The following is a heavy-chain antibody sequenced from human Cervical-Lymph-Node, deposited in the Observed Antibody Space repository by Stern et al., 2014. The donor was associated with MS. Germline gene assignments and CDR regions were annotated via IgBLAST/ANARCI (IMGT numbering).Heavy chain of an antibody. CDR2: ISHSGDT. Sequence: QMQLVQSGPGLVKPSETLSLTCAVSGGSISSRYWGWIRQPPGKGLEWIGLISHSGDTKYNPSLKSRVTISLDTSKNQFSLKAPSVTAADTAVYYCARLSTAVDFWGQGTLVTVSS. CDR3: ARLSTAVDF. J-gene: IGHJ4*02. V-gene: IGHV4-59*08. CDR1: GGSISSRY.